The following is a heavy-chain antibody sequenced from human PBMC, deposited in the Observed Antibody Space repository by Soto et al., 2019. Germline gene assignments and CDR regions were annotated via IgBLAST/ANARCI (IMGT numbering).Heavy chain of an antibody. CDR3: GGGGGVGGGGFDY. Sequence: QVQLVESGGGVVQPGRSLRLSCAASGFTFSSYAMHWVRQAPGKGLEWVAVISYDGSNKYYADSVKGRFTISRDNSKNRRMWKRKSLGGGARVGYSGGGGGGVGGGGFDYWGQGTLVTVSS. CDR1: GFTFSSYA. J-gene: IGHJ4*02. D-gene: IGHD3-16*01. V-gene: IGHV3-30-3*01. CDR2: ISYDGSNK.